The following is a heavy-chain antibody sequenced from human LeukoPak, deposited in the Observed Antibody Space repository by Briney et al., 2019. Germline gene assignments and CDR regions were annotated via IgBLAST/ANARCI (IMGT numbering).Heavy chain of an antibody. CDR2: ISSSSSYI. V-gene: IGHV3-21*01. J-gene: IGHJ4*02. CDR3: ARDLNLYDSSGYYPR. D-gene: IGHD3-22*01. CDR1: GFSFSSYT. Sequence: GGSLRLSCAASGFSFSSYTMNWVRQAPGKGLEWVSIISSSSSYIYYADSVKGRFTISRDNAKNALYLQMNSLRDEDTAVYYCARDLNLYDSSGYYPRWGQGTLVTVSS.